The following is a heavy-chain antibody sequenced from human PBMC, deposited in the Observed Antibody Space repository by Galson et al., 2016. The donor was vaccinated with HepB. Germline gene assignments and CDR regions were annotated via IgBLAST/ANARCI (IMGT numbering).Heavy chain of an antibody. CDR2: IYPGDSDT. V-gene: IGHV5-51*01. J-gene: IGHJ5*02. CDR3: ARRVQEGGFNWFDP. D-gene: IGHD3-16*01. Sequence: QSGAEVKKPGESLKISCKGSGYRFASYWIAWVRQMPGKGLEWMGIIYPGDSDTRYSPSFQGQVTISADKSVDTTYLQWSSLKASDTAMYFCARRVQEGGFNWFDPWGQGTLVTVSS. CDR1: GYRFASYW.